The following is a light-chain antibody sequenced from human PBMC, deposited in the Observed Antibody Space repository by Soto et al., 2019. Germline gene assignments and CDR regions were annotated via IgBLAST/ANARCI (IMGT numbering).Light chain of an antibody. Sequence: QSALTQPASVSGSPGQSITISCTGTSSDVGGYNYVSWYQQHPGKAPKLMIYDVSNRPSGGSNRFSGSKSGNTASLTISGLQAEDEADYYCSSYTSSSTLYVCGNGTKLTVL. V-gene: IGLV2-14*01. CDR1: SSDVGGYNY. CDR2: DVS. CDR3: SSYTSSSTLYV. J-gene: IGLJ1*01.